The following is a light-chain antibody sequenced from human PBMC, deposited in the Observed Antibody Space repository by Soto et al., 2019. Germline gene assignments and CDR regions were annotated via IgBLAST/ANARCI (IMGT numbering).Light chain of an antibody. J-gene: IGKJ1*01. V-gene: IGKV1-5*03. Sequence: DIQMTQSPSTLSASVGDRLTITCRASQSVSTSLAWYQQKPGIAPKLLIYQASSLENGVPSRFSGSGSGTEFTLTISSLQHDDFATYYCQQYNSYRTFGQGTKVEIK. CDR3: QQYNSYRT. CDR2: QAS. CDR1: QSVSTS.